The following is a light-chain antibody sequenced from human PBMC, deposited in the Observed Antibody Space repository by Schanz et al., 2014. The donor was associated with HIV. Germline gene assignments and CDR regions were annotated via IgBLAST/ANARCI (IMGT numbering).Light chain of an antibody. CDR1: SSDIGGSKN. V-gene: IGLV2-8*01. Sequence: QSALTQPPSASGSPGQSVTISCTGTSSDIGGSKNFSWYQQHPGKTPKLIIYEVNKRPSGVPDRFSGSRSGNTASLTVSGLQAEDEADYFCCSYAGTYNFDWVFGGGTKLTVL. CDR2: EVN. J-gene: IGLJ3*02. CDR3: CSYAGTYNFDWV.